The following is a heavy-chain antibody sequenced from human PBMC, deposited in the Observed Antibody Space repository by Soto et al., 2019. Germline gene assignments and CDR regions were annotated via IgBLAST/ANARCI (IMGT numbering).Heavy chain of an antibody. Sequence: QDQLVQSGVEVKKPGASVKVSCRASAYSFTNYGITWVRQAPGQGFEWMGWVSDYNGNTNYAQKCQGRGPRTTYAYTSTAYLELRRQRSDDTAVYYCARDRGVAPPVAGNTHYYYYLDVWCKGTTVTVSS. CDR1: AYSFTNYG. V-gene: IGHV1-18*01. J-gene: IGHJ6*03. CDR2: VSDYNGNT. CDR3: ARDRGVAPPVAGNTHYYYYLDV. D-gene: IGHD6-19*01.